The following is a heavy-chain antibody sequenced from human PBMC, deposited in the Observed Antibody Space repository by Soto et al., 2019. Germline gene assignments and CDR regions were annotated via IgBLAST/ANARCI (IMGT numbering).Heavy chain of an antibody. CDR1: GFTFSDYC. CDR2: INSRSSST. D-gene: IGHD7-27*01. CDR3: VKGRNWASGSDY. J-gene: IGHJ4*02. Sequence: GGSLRLSCASSGFTFSDYCMSWIRQAPGKGLEWVSYINSRSSSTNYADSVKGRFTISRDNAKNLLYLQMSSLTVEDTAVYYCVKGRNWASGSDYRGQGTLLTVSS. V-gene: IGHV3-11*05.